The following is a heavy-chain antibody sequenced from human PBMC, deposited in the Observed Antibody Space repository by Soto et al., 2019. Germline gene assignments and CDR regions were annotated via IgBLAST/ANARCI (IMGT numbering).Heavy chain of an antibody. D-gene: IGHD3-10*01. CDR3: TRGSHFYYFDY. Sequence: TSETLSLTWTVSGGSISKYYWSWIRQPPGKGLEWLGYSYSSGSTNYNPSLKSRVSISLDTSKNQFSLKLTSVTAADTAVYYCTRGSHFYYFDYWGHGTLVTVSS. J-gene: IGHJ4*01. CDR1: GGSISKYY. CDR2: SYSSGST. V-gene: IGHV4-59*01.